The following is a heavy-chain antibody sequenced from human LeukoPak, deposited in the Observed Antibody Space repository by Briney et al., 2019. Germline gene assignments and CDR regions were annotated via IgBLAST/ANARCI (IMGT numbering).Heavy chain of an antibody. Sequence: GESLRLSCAASGFTFSSYSMNWVRQAPGKGLEWISYISSASNTIYYADSVKGRFTISRDNAKNSVYLQMNSLRAEDTAMYYCARDGWFGDYNWFDPWGQETLVTVSS. CDR2: ISSASNTI. J-gene: IGHJ5*02. D-gene: IGHD3-10*01. CDR3: ARDGWFGDYNWFDP. V-gene: IGHV3-48*01. CDR1: GFTFSSYS.